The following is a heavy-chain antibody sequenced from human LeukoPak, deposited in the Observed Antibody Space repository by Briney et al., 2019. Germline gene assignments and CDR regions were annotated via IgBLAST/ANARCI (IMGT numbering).Heavy chain of an antibody. CDR3: ARIVVDSRGWYHFDY. V-gene: IGHV3-48*04. J-gene: IGHJ4*02. D-gene: IGHD6-19*01. CDR2: ISSGSSTI. Sequence: QPGGSLRLSCAASGFTFSGYSMNWVRQALGKGLEWVSYISSGSSTINYADSVKGRFTISRDNAKNSLSLQMNSLRAEDTAVYYCARIVVDSRGWYHFDYWGQGTLVTVSS. CDR1: GFTFSGYS.